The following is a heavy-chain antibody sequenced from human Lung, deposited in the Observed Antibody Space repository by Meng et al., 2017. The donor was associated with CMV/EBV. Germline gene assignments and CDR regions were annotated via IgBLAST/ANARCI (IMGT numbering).Heavy chain of an antibody. CDR3: ASFPPPGKQWLVTDY. V-gene: IGHV4-4*02. CDR1: GGSIRGSNW. Sequence: VKLPGGGPGLVEALGALSWPCCVDGGSIRGSNWCSWVRQPPGKGLEWIGEIYHSGSTNYNPSLKSRVTISVDKSKNQFSLKLSSVTAADTAVYYCASFPPPGKQWLVTDYWGQGTLVTVSS. J-gene: IGHJ4*02. CDR2: IYHSGST. D-gene: IGHD6-19*01.